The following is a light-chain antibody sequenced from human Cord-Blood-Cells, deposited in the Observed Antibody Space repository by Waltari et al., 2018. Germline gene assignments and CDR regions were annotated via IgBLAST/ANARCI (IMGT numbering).Light chain of an antibody. CDR2: KDS. J-gene: IGLJ2*01. CDR1: ALAQQY. V-gene: IGLV3-25*03. Sequence: SYELTQPPSVSVSPGQGAVITCSGAALAQQYSYWYQHKPGQAPVLVIYKDSERPSGIPERFSGSSSGTTVTLTISGVQAEDEADYYCQSADSSGTYVVFGGGTKLTVL. CDR3: QSADSSGTYVV.